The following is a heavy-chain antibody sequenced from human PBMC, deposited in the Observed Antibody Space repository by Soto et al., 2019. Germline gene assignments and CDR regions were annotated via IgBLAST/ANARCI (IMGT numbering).Heavy chain of an antibody. V-gene: IGHV1-18*01. CDR1: GYTFTSYG. J-gene: IGHJ3*02. CDR2: ISAYNGNT. CDR3: ARDHRIAVAEKTYAFDI. Sequence: GASVKVSCKASGYTFTSYGISWVRQAPGQGLEWMGWISAYNGNTNYAQKLQGRVTMTTDTSTSTAYMELRSLRSDDTAVYYCARDHRIAVAEKTYAFDIWGQGTMVTDS. D-gene: IGHD6-19*01.